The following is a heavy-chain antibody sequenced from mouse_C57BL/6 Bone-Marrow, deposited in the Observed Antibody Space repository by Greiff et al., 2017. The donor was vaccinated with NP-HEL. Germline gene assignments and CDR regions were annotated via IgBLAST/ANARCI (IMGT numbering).Heavy chain of an antibody. CDR3: AREGPGWFAY. CDR1: GYTFTDYY. CDR2: INPYNGGT. D-gene: IGHD3-3*01. Sequence: VQLKQSGPVLVKPGASVKMSCKASGYTFTDYYMNWVKRSHGKSLEWIGVINPYNGGTSYNQKFKGKATLTVDKSSSTAYMELNSLTSEDSAGYYCAREGPGWFAYWGQGTLVTVSA. J-gene: IGHJ3*01. V-gene: IGHV1-19*01.